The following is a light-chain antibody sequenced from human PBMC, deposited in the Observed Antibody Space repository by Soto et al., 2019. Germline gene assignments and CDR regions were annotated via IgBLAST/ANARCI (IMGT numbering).Light chain of an antibody. CDR1: QSIRGW. V-gene: IGKV1-5*03. CDR3: QQYNGYSVT. Sequence: DIQMTQSPSTLSASVGDRVTITCRASQSIRGWLAWYQQKPGKAPKLLIYKAYSLESGVPSRFSGSGSETEFTLTISSLQPDDVATYYCQQYNGYSVTFGQGTKVEVQ. CDR2: KAY. J-gene: IGKJ1*01.